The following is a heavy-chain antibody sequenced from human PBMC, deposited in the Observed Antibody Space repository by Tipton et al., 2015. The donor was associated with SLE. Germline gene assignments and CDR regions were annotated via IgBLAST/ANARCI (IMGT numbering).Heavy chain of an antibody. CDR1: GYTFTSYG. CDR3: ARDLIGYYYYYMDV. V-gene: IGHV1-18*01. D-gene: IGHD2-15*01. CDR2: ISAYNGNT. Sequence: QSGAEVKKPGASVKVSCKASGYTFTSYGISWVRQAPGQGLEWMGWISAYNGNTNYAQKLQGRVTMTTDNSKNTLYLQMNSLRAEDTAVYYCARDLIGYYYYYMDVWGKGTTVTVSS. J-gene: IGHJ6*03.